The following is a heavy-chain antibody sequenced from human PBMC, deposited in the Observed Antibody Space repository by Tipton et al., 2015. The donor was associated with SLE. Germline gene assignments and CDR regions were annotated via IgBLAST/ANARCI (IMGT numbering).Heavy chain of an antibody. CDR2: IYYSGST. CDR1: GGSISTGGYY. D-gene: IGHD5-24*01. J-gene: IGHJ2*01. CDR3: ARDELDWYFDL. Sequence: TLSLTCTVSGGSISTGGYYWSWIRQHPGKGLEWIGYIYYSGSTNYNPSLKSRVTISIDTSKNQFSLKLSSVTAAVTAVYYCARDELDWYFDLWGRGTLVTVSS. V-gene: IGHV4-31*03.